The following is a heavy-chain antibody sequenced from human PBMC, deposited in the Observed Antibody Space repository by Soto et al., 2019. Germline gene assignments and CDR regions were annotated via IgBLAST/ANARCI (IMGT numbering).Heavy chain of an antibody. CDR3: ARFRGSYGMDV. CDR2: IIPILGIA. D-gene: IGHD3-10*01. Sequence: QVQLVQSGAEVKKPGSSVKVSCKGSGGTFSSYTISWVRQAPGQGLEWMGRIIPILGIADHAQKFQGRVTITADKSTSTAYMELSSLSSEDTAVYYCARFRGSYGMDVWRQGTTVTVSS. CDR1: GGTFSSYT. J-gene: IGHJ6*02. V-gene: IGHV1-69*02.